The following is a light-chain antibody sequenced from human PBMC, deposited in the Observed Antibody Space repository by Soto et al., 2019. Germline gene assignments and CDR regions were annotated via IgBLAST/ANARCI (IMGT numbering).Light chain of an antibody. V-gene: IGKV3-11*01. CDR1: QSVSSY. J-gene: IGKJ4*01. Sequence: EIVLTQSPATLSLSPGERATLSCRASQSVSSYLAWYQQKPGQAPRLLIDDASNRATGIPARFSGSGSGTDFTLTSSSLEPEDFAVYYCQQRSNWPLLTFGGGTKVEIK. CDR2: DAS. CDR3: QQRSNWPLLT.